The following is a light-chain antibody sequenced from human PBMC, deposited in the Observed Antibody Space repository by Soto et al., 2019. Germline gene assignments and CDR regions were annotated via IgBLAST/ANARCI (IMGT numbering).Light chain of an antibody. CDR2: EAA. CDR3: CSFAGETTWV. J-gene: IGLJ3*02. Sequence: QSALTQPASVSGSPGQSITISCTGTSSDIATYHLVSWYQHHPAKAPILIIFEAAKRPSGISSRFSGSRSGATASLTIGGLQPDDAANFYCCSFAGETTWVCGGGTKLTVL. CDR1: SSDIATYHL. V-gene: IGLV2-23*01.